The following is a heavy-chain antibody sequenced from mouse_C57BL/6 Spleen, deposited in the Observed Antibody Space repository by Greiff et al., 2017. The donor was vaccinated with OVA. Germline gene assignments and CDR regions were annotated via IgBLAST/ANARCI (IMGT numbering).Heavy chain of an antibody. J-gene: IGHJ2*01. CDR1: GFTFSSYG. V-gene: IGHV5-6*01. CDR2: ISSGGSYT. CDR3: ARLGSSPFAY. Sequence: EVKLMESGGDLVKPGGSLKLSCAASGFTFSSYGMSWVRQTPDKRLEWVATISSGGSYTYYPDSVKGRFTISRDNAKNTLYLQMSSLKSEDTAMYYCARLGSSPFAYRGPGTTLPASS. D-gene: IGHD1-1*01.